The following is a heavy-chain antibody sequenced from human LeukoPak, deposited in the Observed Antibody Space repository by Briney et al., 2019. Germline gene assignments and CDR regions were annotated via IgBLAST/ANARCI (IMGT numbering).Heavy chain of an antibody. D-gene: IGHD2-8*01. CDR2: IYTSGST. V-gene: IGHV4-4*07. J-gene: IGHJ4*02. Sequence: SETLSLTCTVSGGSISSYYWSWIRQPAGKGLEWIGRIYTSGSTNYNPSLKSRVTMLVDTSKNQFSLKLSSVTAADTAVYYCARDRGYCTNGVCAGTDYWGQGTLVTVSS. CDR3: ARDRGYCTNGVCAGTDY. CDR1: GGSISSYY.